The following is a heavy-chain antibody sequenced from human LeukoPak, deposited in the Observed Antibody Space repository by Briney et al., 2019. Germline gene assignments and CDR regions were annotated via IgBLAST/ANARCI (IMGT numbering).Heavy chain of an antibody. D-gene: IGHD3-22*01. CDR2: IYYSGST. V-gene: IGHV4-59*12. Sequence: SETLSLTCTVSGGSISSYYWSWIRQPPGKGLEWIGYIYYSGSTYYNPSLKSRVTISVDTSKNQFSLKLSSVTAADTAVYYCAREVVVIPFDYYYYYMDVWGKGTTVTVSS. CDR3: AREVVVIPFDYYYYYMDV. CDR1: GGSISSYY. J-gene: IGHJ6*03.